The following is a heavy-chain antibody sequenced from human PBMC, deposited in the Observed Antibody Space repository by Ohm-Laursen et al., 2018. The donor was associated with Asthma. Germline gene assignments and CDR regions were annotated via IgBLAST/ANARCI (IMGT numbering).Heavy chain of an antibody. J-gene: IGHJ4*02. D-gene: IGHD2-15*01. Sequence: SVKVSCKSLGGTLGTSVIGWVRQAPGQGLEWLGGINSVFGTSTYAQKFHDRFTITADESTSTVYMTLSSLTSEDTAVYYCARKAGSCITSNCYSLDFWSQGTLVTVSS. CDR3: ARKAGSCITSNCYSLDF. CDR2: INSVFGTS. V-gene: IGHV1-69*13. CDR1: GGTLGTSV.